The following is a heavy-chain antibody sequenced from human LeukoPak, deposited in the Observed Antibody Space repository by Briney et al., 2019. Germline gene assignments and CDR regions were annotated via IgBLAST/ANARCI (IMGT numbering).Heavy chain of an antibody. CDR1: GFSFPGYY. D-gene: IGHD7-27*01. J-gene: IGHJ5*02. V-gene: IGHV1-2*02. CDR2: INPNSGGT. CDR3: ARPGQWDNTGEFDL. Sequence: GASVKVSCKSSGFSFPGYYIHWVRQAPGQGLEWMGWINPNSGGTNYEQKFQGRVTMTGDTSITTVYMELSRLRSDDTAVYYCARPGQWDNTGEFDLWGQGTLVTVSS.